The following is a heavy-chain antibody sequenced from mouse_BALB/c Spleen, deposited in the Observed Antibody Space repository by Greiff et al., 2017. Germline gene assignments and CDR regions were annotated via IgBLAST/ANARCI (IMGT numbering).Heavy chain of an antibody. J-gene: IGHJ3*01. CDR3: ARGYYGFAY. CDR2: ISDGGSYT. Sequence: EVQRVESGGGLVKPGGSLKLSCAASGFTFSDYYMYWVRQTPEKRLGWVATISDGGSYTYYPDSVKGRFTISRDNAKNNLYLQMSSLKSEDTAMYYCARGYYGFAYWGQGTLVTVSA. D-gene: IGHD1-1*01. V-gene: IGHV5-4*02. CDR1: GFTFSDYY.